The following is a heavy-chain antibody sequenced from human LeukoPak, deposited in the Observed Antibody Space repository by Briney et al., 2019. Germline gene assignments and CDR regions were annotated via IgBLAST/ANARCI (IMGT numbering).Heavy chain of an antibody. CDR2: ISYDGSNK. CDR3: AKDPLAYYYDSSGGKRVAPKAHDY. CDR1: GFTFSSYA. J-gene: IGHJ4*02. D-gene: IGHD3-22*01. V-gene: IGHV3-30-3*01. Sequence: GGSLRLSCAASGFTFSSYAMHWVRQAPGKGLEWVAVISYDGSNKYYADSVKGRFTISRDNSKNTLYLQMNSLRAEDTAVYYCAKDPLAYYYDSSGGKRVAPKAHDYWGQGTLVTVSS.